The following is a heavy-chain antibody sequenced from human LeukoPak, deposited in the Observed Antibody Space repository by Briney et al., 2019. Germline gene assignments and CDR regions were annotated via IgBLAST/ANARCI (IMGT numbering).Heavy chain of an antibody. CDR1: GGTFSSYV. J-gene: IGHJ6*03. D-gene: IGHD2-2*01. CDR2: IIPIFGTA. V-gene: IGHV1-69*05. CDR3: ARTLYSSTSDYYYCMDV. Sequence: SVKVSCKASGGTFSSYVISWVRQAPGQGLEWMGGIIPIFGTANYAQKFQGRVTITTDESTSTAYMELSSLRSEDTAVYYCARTLYSSTSDYYYCMDVWGKGTTVTVSS.